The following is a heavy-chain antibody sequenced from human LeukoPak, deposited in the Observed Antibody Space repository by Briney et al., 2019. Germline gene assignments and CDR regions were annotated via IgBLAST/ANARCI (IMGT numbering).Heavy chain of an antibody. CDR2: FDPEDGET. D-gene: IGHD3-22*01. CDR3: ATVGYYDSSGFADY. J-gene: IGHJ4*02. CDR1: GYTLTELS. Sequence: ASVKVSCKVSGYTLTELSMHWVRQAPGKGLEWRGGFDPEDGETIYAQKFQGGVTMTEDTSTDTAYMELSSLRSEDTAVYYCATVGYYDSSGFADYWGQGTLVTVSS. V-gene: IGHV1-24*01.